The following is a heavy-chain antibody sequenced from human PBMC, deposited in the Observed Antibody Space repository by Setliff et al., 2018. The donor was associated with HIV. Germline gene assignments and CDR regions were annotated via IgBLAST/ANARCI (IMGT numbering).Heavy chain of an antibody. CDR3: AGDYYYDSSGYRYFDY. CDR1: GGTFSSYA. Sequence: SVKVSCKASGGTFSSYAISWVRQAPGQGLEWMGGIIPIFGTTNYAQKFQGRVTITTDESTTTAYMELSSLRSEDTALYYCAGDYYYDSSGYRYFDYWGQGTLVTVSS. V-gene: IGHV1-69*05. J-gene: IGHJ4*02. D-gene: IGHD3-22*01. CDR2: IIPIFGTT.